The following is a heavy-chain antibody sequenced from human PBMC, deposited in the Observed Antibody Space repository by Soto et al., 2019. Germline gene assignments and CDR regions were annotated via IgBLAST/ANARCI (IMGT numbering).Heavy chain of an antibody. V-gene: IGHV1-18*01. CDR2: ISAYNGNT. Sequence: EASVKVSCKASGYTFTSYGISWVRQAPGQGLEWMGWISAYNGNTNYAQKLQGRVTMTTDTSTSTAYMELRSLRSDDTAVYYCARVWRVFGVVIRNNWFDPWGQGTLVTVSS. J-gene: IGHJ5*02. CDR1: GYTFTSYG. CDR3: ARVWRVFGVVIRNNWFDP. D-gene: IGHD3-3*01.